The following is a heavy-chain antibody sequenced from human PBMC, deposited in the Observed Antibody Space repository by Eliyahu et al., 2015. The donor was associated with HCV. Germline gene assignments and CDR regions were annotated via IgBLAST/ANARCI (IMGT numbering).Heavy chain of an antibody. CDR2: SHYSGST. J-gene: IGHJ5*02. V-gene: IGHV4-59*01. CDR3: ASGGGGIAVTGTGGWFDP. D-gene: IGHD6-19*01. Sequence: QVQLQESGPGLVKPSETLSLTCTVSGGPITTYYWSWIRQPPGKGLEWIGYSHYSGSTNYNPSLKSRVTISVDTSKNQLSLKLTSVTAADTAMYYCASGGGGIAVTGTGGWFDPWGQGTLVTVSS. CDR1: GGPITTYY.